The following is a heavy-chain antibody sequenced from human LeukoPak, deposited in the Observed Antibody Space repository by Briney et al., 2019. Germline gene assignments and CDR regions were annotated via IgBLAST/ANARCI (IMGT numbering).Heavy chain of an antibody. CDR1: GGSISSSSYY. CDR2: IYYSGST. Sequence: PSETLSLTCTVSGGSISSSSYYWGWIRQPPGKGLEWIGSIYYSGSTYYNPSLKSRVTISVDTSKNQFSLKLSSVTAADTAVYYCARFPAVTTEYFDYWGREPWSPSLQ. CDR3: ARFPAVTTEYFDY. D-gene: IGHD4-17*01. J-gene: IGHJ4*02. V-gene: IGHV4-39*01.